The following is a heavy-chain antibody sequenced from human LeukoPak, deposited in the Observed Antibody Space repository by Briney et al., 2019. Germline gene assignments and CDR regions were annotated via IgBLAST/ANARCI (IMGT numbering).Heavy chain of an antibody. CDR1: GYTFTSYD. Sequence: GASVKVSCKASGYTFTSYDINWVRQAIGQGLEWMGWMNPNSGNTGYAQKFQGRVTMTRNTSISTAYMELSSLRSEDTAVYYCARGTTRRKGDYVVYWGQGTLVTVSS. CDR2: MNPNSGNT. J-gene: IGHJ4*02. D-gene: IGHD1-1*01. CDR3: ARGTTRRKGDYVVY. V-gene: IGHV1-8*01.